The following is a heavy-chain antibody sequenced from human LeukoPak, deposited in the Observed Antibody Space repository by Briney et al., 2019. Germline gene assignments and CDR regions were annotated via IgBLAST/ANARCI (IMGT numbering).Heavy chain of an antibody. CDR2: ISYDGSNK. Sequence: GGSLRLSCAASGFTFSSYAMHWVRQAPGKGLEWVAVISYDGSNKYYADSVKGRFTISRDNSKNTLYLQMNSLRAEDTAVYYCARLRYSYGPGDFDYWGQGTLVTVSS. CDR1: GFTFSSYA. CDR3: ARLRYSYGPGDFDY. J-gene: IGHJ4*02. V-gene: IGHV3-30-3*01. D-gene: IGHD5-18*01.